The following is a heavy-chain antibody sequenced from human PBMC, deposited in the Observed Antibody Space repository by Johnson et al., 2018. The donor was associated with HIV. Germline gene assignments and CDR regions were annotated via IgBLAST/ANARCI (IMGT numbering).Heavy chain of an antibody. CDR3: ARGGVEGGFDI. CDR1: GFTFSDYY. D-gene: IGHD2-15*01. Sequence: QVQLVESGGGLVKPGGSLRLSCAASGFTFSDYYMSWIRQAPGTGLAWVSYISGPSSHMSYADSVKGRFTIARDNAKNSLYLHMNSLRAEDTALYHCARGGVEGGFDIWGQGTMVTVSS. V-gene: IGHV3-11*04. J-gene: IGHJ3*02. CDR2: ISGPSSHM.